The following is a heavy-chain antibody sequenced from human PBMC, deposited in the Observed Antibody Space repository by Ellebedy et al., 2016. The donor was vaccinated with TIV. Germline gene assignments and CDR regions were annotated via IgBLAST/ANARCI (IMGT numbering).Heavy chain of an antibody. D-gene: IGHD3-10*01. J-gene: IGHJ5*02. Sequence: FQGRVTITADESTSTAYMELSSLRSEDTAVYYCARGGMVRGVILWFDPWGQGTLVTVSS. V-gene: IGHV1-69*01. CDR3: ARGGMVRGVILWFDP.